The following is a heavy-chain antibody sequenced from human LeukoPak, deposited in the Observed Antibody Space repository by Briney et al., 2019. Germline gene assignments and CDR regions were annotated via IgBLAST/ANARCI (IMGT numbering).Heavy chain of an antibody. D-gene: IGHD6-13*01. J-gene: IGHJ5*02. CDR3: ARVHSSWYVNWFDP. V-gene: IGHV4-59*01. CDR2: IYYSGST. CDR1: GGSISSYY. Sequence: SETLSLTCTVSGGSISSYYCSGIRQPPGKGLEWIGYIYYSGSTNYNPSLKSRVTISVDTSKNQFSLKLSSVTAADTAVYYCARVHSSWYVNWFDPWGQGTLVTVSS.